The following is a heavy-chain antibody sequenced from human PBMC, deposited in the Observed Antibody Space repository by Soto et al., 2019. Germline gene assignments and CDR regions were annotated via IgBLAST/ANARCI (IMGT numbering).Heavy chain of an antibody. Sequence: SETLSLTCTVSGGSVNSGSYYWTWIRQPPGKGLEWIGYIYHSGTTNYNASLKSRVTISVDTSKNQFLLKVNSMTAADTAVYYCARDSSGRHDYWGQGTLVTVSS. D-gene: IGHD3-22*01. CDR2: IYHSGTT. CDR1: GGSVNSGSYY. J-gene: IGHJ4*02. V-gene: IGHV4-61*01. CDR3: ARDSSGRHDY.